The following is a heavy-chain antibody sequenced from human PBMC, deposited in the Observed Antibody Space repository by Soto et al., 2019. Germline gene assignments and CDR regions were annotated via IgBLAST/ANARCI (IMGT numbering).Heavy chain of an antibody. D-gene: IGHD6-19*01. CDR2: ISGSGGTT. V-gene: IGHV3-23*01. CDR3: AKTANGWFSDFDI. J-gene: IGHJ3*02. Sequence: EVQLLESGGGLVQPGGSLRLSCAASGFTFSSYAMSWVRQAPGKGLEWVSAISGSGGTTYYADSVKGRFTFSRDNSKNKLYLQMNSLRAEDTAVYYCAKTANGWFSDFDIWGQWTMVTVSS. CDR1: GFTFSSYA.